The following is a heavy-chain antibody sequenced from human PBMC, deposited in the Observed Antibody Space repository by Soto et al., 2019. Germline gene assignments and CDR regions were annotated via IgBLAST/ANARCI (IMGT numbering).Heavy chain of an antibody. CDR1: GYMFTSYC. CDR3: EFLDTYLESDL. V-gene: IGHV5-10-1*01. CDR2: IDPSNSYT. J-gene: IGHJ4*02. Sequence: GDSLNICCKGSGYMFTSYCISCVRQMPGKGLEWMGRIDPSNSYTHYSPSFHGHVTISADNSISTAYLQWSNLRASDTAIYYCEFLDTYLESDLWGQGKLXTVYS. D-gene: IGHD3-3*01.